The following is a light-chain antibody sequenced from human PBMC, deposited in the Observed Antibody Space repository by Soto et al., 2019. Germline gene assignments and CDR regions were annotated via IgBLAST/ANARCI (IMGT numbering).Light chain of an antibody. J-gene: IGKJ4*02. Sequence: DIQMTQSPSTLSASVGDRVTITCRASQSITTYLAWYQQKPGKAPQILIYDASTLETGVPSRLSGGGSGTEFTLTISSLQPDDFATYYCQQYSTYPLAFGGGTKVDIK. V-gene: IGKV1-5*01. CDR2: DAS. CDR3: QQYSTYPLA. CDR1: QSITTY.